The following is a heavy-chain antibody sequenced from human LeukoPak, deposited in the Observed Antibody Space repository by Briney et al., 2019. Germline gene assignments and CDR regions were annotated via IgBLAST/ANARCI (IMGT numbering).Heavy chain of an antibody. Sequence: GGYLRLSCAASGFTFDDYGMSWIRQAPGKGLEWVSYISSSGSTIYYADSVKGRFILSRDIVKNLLYLQINSLSAEDPAVYYCARGRGVVVVVADNWFDPWGQGTLVTVSS. V-gene: IGHV3-11*04. D-gene: IGHD2-15*01. J-gene: IGHJ5*02. CDR1: GFTFDDYG. CDR2: ISSSGSTI. CDR3: ARGRGVVVVVADNWFDP.